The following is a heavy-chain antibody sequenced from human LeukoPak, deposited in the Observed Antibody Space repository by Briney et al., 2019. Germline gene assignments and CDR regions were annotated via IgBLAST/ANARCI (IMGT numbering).Heavy chain of an antibody. CDR1: GDSVSSNSAA. J-gene: IGHJ5*02. CDR3: ARGRDKGYNWFDP. Sequence: SQTLSLTCAISGDSVSSNSAAWNWIRQSPSRGLEWLGRTYYRSEWYNDYAVSVKSRITINPDTSKNQFSLKLSSVTAADTAVYYCARGRDKGYNWFDPWGQGTLVTVSS. CDR2: TYYRSEWYN. V-gene: IGHV6-1*01.